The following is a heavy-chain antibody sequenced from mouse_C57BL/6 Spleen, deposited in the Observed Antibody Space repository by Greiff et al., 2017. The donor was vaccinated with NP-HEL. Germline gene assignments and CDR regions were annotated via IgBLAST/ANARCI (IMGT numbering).Heavy chain of an antibody. J-gene: IGHJ1*03. CDR3: ANYYGSSYVDWYFDV. CDR1: GYSITSGYY. Sequence: VQLKESGPGLVKPSQSLSLTCSVTGYSITSGYYWNWIRQFPGNKLEWMGYISYDGSNNYNPSLKNRISITRDTSKNQFFLKLNSVTTEDTATYYCANYYGSSYVDWYFDVWGTGTTVTVSS. D-gene: IGHD1-1*01. V-gene: IGHV3-6*01. CDR2: ISYDGSN.